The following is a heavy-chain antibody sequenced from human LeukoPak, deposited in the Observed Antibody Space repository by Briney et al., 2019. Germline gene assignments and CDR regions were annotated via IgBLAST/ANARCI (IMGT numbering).Heavy chain of an antibody. CDR2: IYYSGST. CDR1: GGSMTNSTYY. J-gene: IGHJ4*02. D-gene: IGHD1-26*01. Sequence: SETLSLTYTVSGGSMTNSTYYWGWIRQPPGKGLEWIGSIYYSGSTYYNPSFKSRITISVDTSKNQFSLKVISVTAADTAVYYCARHSPVGIYYFDYWGQGTLVTVSS. V-gene: IGHV4-39*01. CDR3: ARHSPVGIYYFDY.